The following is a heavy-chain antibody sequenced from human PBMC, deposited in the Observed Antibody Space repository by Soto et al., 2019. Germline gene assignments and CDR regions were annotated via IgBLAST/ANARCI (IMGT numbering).Heavy chain of an antibody. CDR1: GFTFSSYA. J-gene: IGHJ5*02. Sequence: GGSLRLSCAASGFTFSSYAMSWVRQAPGKGLEWVSAISGSGGSTYYADSVKGRFTISRDNSKNTLYLQMNSLRAEDTAVYYCAKDLTSIAAAEANNWFDPWGQGTLVTVSS. CDR3: AKDLTSIAAAEANNWFDP. D-gene: IGHD6-13*01. CDR2: ISGSGGST. V-gene: IGHV3-23*01.